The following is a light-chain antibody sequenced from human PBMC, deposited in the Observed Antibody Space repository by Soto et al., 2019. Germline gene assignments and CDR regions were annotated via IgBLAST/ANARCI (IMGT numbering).Light chain of an antibody. Sequence: EIVLTQSPGTLSLSPGERATLSCRASQSVGSRYLAWYQQKPGQAPRLLIYGTSSRATGIPDRFSGSGSGTDFTLTISRLEPEDFAAYYCQQYGSSRWTFGHGTKVDIK. V-gene: IGKV3-20*01. CDR2: GTS. CDR1: QSVGSRY. CDR3: QQYGSSRWT. J-gene: IGKJ1*01.